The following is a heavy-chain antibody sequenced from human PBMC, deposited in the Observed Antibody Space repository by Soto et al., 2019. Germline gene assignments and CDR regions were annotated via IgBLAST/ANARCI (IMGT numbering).Heavy chain of an antibody. J-gene: IGHJ4*02. D-gene: IGHD5-18*01. V-gene: IGHV3-23*01. CDR3: AKDYSYGTHRDY. Sequence: PGGSLRLSCAASGFTFSSYDMSWVRQAPGKGLEWVSVISNRGGSTHYADSVRGRFTISRDNSKNTLYLQMNSLRAEDTAVYYCAKDYSYGTHRDYWGQGTLVTVSS. CDR1: GFTFSSYD. CDR2: ISNRGGST.